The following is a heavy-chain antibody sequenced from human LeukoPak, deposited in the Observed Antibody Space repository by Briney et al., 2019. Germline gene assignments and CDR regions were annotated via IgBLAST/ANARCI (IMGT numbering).Heavy chain of an antibody. CDR2: IYYSGST. J-gene: IGHJ3*02. CDR3: ARALNYYDSSGSNDAFDI. D-gene: IGHD3-22*01. CDR1: GGPISSGGYS. V-gene: IGHV4-31*03. Sequence: SETLSLTCTVSGGPISSGGYSWSWIRQHPGKGLEWIGYIYYSGSTYYNPSLKSRVTISVDTSKNQFSLKLSSVTAADTAVYYCARALNYYDSSGSNDAFDIWGQGTMVTVSS.